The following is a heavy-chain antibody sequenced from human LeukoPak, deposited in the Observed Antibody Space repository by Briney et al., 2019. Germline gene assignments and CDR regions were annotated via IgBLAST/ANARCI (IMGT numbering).Heavy chain of an antibody. V-gene: IGHV3-23*01. D-gene: IGHD6-25*01. CDR2: INNNGADT. J-gene: IGHJ4*02. CDR1: GFTFSNYA. CDR3: AKVREGSGWANFDY. Sequence: GGSLRLSCAASGFTFSNYAMSWVRQAPGKGLKWVSTINNNGADTYYADSVKGRFTISRDNSKNTLYLQMNSLRAEDTATYYCAKVREGSGWANFDYWGQGTLVTVSS.